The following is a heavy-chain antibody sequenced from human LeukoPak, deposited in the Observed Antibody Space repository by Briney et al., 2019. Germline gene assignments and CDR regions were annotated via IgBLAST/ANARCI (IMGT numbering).Heavy chain of an antibody. Sequence: SGGSLRLSCAASGFTFSIYSRNWVRQAPGKGLEWVSYISSRSSYIYYATSVKGRFTISRDNATNSLYLPLNSLRAEDTAVYSCASLHDNSRGYFYFDAFAIWGQGTMVTAS. CDR1: GFTFSIYS. CDR3: ASLHDNSRGYFYFDAFAI. D-gene: IGHD3-22*01. CDR2: ISSRSSYI. V-gene: IGHV3-21*01. J-gene: IGHJ3*02.